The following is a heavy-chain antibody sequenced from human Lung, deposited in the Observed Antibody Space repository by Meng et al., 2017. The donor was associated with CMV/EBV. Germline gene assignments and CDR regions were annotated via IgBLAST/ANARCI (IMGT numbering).Heavy chain of an antibody. J-gene: IGHJ3*02. Sequence: GESLKISCAAFGFTFSDYYMNWVRQAPGKGLEWVSSISSRSTIYYADSVKGRFTISRDNAKNSLYLQMKSLKPEDTAFYYCARSRRSSVDAFDIWGQGTLVTVSS. CDR1: GFTFSDYY. CDR2: ISSRSTI. V-gene: IGHV3-69-1*02. CDR3: ARSRRSSVDAFDI.